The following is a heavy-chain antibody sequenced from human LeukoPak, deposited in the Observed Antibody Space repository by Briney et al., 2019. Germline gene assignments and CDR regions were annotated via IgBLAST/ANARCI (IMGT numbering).Heavy chain of an antibody. CDR2: IYYSGST. CDR3: AGGIVATTFYYYYYYGMDV. Sequence: SETLSLTCTVWGGSISSYYWSWIRQPPGKGLEWMGYIYYSGSTNYNPSLKSRVTIPVDTSKNQFSLKLISVTAADTAVYYCAGGIVATTFYYYYYYGMDVWGQGTTVTVSS. D-gene: IGHD5-12*01. V-gene: IGHV4-59*08. J-gene: IGHJ6*02. CDR1: GGSISSYY.